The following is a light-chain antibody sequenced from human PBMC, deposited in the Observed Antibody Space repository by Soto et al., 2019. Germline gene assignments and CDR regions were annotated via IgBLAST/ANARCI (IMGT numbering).Light chain of an antibody. V-gene: IGKV1-39*01. CDR2: AAS. J-gene: IGKJ1*01. CDR1: ESISNY. Sequence: IQLTQSPSSLSVSLVDKVSVTCRASESISNYLCWYQQKPGKAPKLLIYAASSLQSGVPSRFSGSGSGTDFTLTISSLQPEDFATYYCQQSYSTPRTFGQGTKVDI. CDR3: QQSYSTPRT.